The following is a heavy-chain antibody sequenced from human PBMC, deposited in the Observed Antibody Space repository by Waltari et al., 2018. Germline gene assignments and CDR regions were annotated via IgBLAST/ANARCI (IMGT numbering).Heavy chain of an antibody. CDR1: GGAFSSYY. J-gene: IGHJ3*01. CDR2: INHSGNI. V-gene: IGHV4-34*01. D-gene: IGHD5-12*01. Sequence: QVQLQQWGAGLLKPSETLSLTCGVRGGAFSSYYWSWTRQSPGTGLEWIGEINHSGNIHYNPSFKSRVTMSIDTARNQFSLEVKSVIAADTAVYFCARISGLDYATPMWGLGTVVTVSS. CDR3: ARISGLDYATPM.